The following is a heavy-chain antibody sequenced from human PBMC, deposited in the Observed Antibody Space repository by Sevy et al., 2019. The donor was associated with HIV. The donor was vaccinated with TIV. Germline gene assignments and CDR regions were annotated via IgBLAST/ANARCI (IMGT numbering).Heavy chain of an antibody. V-gene: IGHV3-23*01. J-gene: IGHJ4*02. CDR3: ARKYDSSGYFDY. CDR1: GFTFSNYA. CDR2: ISGSGGSGDKT. Sequence: GGSLRLSCAASGFTFSNYAMNWVRQAPGKGLEWVSGISGSGGSGDKTNYGDSVKARFTISRDDSKNSLYLQLNSLRAEDTAIYYCARKYDSSGYFDYWGQGTLVTVSS. D-gene: IGHD3-22*01.